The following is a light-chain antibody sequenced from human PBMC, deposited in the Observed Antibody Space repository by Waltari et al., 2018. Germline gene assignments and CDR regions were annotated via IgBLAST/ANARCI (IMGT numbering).Light chain of an antibody. J-gene: IGKJ2*01. CDR2: GAS. Sequence: IVLTQSPGTLSLSPGESATLSCSSSQSLTTRHLAWYQQKPGQAPRLLIYGASSRAAGIPDRFSGSGSGTDFTLTISRLEPEDSAVYYCQQYGSSVMYTFGQGTKLEIK. V-gene: IGKV3-20*01. CDR3: QQYGSSVMYT. CDR1: QSLTTRH.